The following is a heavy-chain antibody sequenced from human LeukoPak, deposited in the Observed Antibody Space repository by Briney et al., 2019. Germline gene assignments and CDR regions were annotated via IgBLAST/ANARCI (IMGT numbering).Heavy chain of an antibody. J-gene: IGHJ5*02. D-gene: IGHD3-10*01. CDR3: AREKEVLLWFGELSDWFDP. Sequence: PGGSPRLSCAASGFTFSDYYMSWIRQAPGKGLEWVSYISSSSSYTNYADSVKGRFTISRDNAKNSLYLQMNSLRAEDTAVYYCAREKEVLLWFGELSDWFDPWGQGTLVTVSS. CDR1: GFTFSDYY. CDR2: ISSSSSYT. V-gene: IGHV3-11*06.